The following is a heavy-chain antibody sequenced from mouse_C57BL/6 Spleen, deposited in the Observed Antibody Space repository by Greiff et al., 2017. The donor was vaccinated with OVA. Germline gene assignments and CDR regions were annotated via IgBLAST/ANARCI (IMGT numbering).Heavy chain of an antibody. Sequence: EVKLVESGGGLVKPGGSLKLSCAASGFTFSDYGMHWVSQAPEKGLEWVAYISSGSSTTYYADTVKGRSTITKDNATNTLFLQMTSLRSEDTAMYYCARSDYDGSIYAMDYWGQGTSVTVSS. CDR2: ISSGSSTT. D-gene: IGHD2-4*01. CDR1: GFTFSDYG. J-gene: IGHJ4*01. CDR3: ARSDYDGSIYAMDY. V-gene: IGHV5-17*01.